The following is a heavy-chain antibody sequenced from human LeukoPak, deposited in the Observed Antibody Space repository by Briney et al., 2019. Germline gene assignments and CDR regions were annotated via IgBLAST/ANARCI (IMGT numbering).Heavy chain of an antibody. CDR1: GYTFTGYY. CDR3: ASSHPPRYCSGGSCYTSILDY. CDR2: INPNSGGT. V-gene: IGHV1-2*02. D-gene: IGHD2-15*01. Sequence: GASVKVSCKASGYTFTGYYMHWVRQAPGQGLEWMGWINPNSGGTNYAQKFQGRVTMTRDTSIGTAYMELSRLRSDDTAVYYCASSHPPRYCSGGSCYTSILDYWGQGTLVTVSS. J-gene: IGHJ4*02.